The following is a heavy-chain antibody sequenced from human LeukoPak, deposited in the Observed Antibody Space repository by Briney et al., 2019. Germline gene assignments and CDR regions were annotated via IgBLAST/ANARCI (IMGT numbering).Heavy chain of an antibody. J-gene: IGHJ6*02. CDR2: IIPIFGTA. CDR1: GGTFSSHA. D-gene: IGHD2/OR15-2a*01. CDR3: ARANIVLDKGPLYYGMDV. V-gene: IGHV1-69*13. Sequence: GASVKVSCKASGGTFSSHAISWVRQAPGQGLEWMGGIIPIFGTANYAQKFQGRVTITADESTSTAYMELSSLRSEDTAVYYCARANIVLDKGPLYYGMDVWGQGTTVTVSS.